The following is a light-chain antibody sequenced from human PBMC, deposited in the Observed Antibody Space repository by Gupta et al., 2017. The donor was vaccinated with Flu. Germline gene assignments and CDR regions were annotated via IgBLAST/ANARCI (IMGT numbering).Light chain of an antibody. V-gene: IGKV3-15*01. CDR3: QQYDAWPPWT. CDR1: QSVSSR. CDR2: DAY. J-gene: IGKJ1*01. Sequence: ERATLSCRASQSVSSRVAGYQQKPRRAPTLLIYDAYTRPATIPVECISGGSATKFSLTINSLQSEDFSVEYCQQYDAWPPWTLGQGTKVE.